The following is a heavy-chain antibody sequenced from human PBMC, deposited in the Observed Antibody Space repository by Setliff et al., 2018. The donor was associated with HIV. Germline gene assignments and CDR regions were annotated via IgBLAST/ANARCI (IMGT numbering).Heavy chain of an antibody. CDR3: ARDSNPAGSPGYEYARRGAFDL. CDR1: GGSISTYY. V-gene: IGHV4-59*01. Sequence: PSETLSLTCTVSGGSISTYYWNWVRQSPGTGLEWIGDINYRCVTYYNPSLKSRVTFSLDTSKNQFSLTLTSVTAADTAVYYCARDSNPAGSPGYEYARRGAFDLWGPGTPVTVSS. D-gene: IGHD5-12*01. J-gene: IGHJ3*01. CDR2: INYRCVT.